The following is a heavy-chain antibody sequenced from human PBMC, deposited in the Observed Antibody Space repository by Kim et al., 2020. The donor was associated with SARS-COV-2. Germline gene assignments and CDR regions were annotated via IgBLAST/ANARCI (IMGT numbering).Heavy chain of an antibody. CDR2: ISYDGSNK. J-gene: IGHJ4*02. D-gene: IGHD3-22*01. CDR3: ARGSPYYYDSRLADLFDY. CDR1: GFTFSSYA. Sequence: GGSLRLSCAASGFTFSSYAMHWVRQAPGKGLEWVAVISYDGSNKYYADSVKGRFTISRDNSKNTLYLQMNSLRAEDTAVYYCARGSPYYYDSRLADLFDYWGQGTLVTVSS. V-gene: IGHV3-30-3*01.